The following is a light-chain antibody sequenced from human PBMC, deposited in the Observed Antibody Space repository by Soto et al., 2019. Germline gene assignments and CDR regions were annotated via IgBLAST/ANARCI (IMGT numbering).Light chain of an antibody. Sequence: EIVLTQSPGTLFLSPGERATLSCRASQSVSSNSLAWYHQKPGQPPRLLMYGASSRATGIPDRFSGSGSGTDFTLTISRLEPEDFAMYYCQQYGSSLITFGQGTRLDIK. J-gene: IGKJ5*01. CDR3: QQYGSSLIT. V-gene: IGKV3-20*01. CDR1: QSVSSNS. CDR2: GAS.